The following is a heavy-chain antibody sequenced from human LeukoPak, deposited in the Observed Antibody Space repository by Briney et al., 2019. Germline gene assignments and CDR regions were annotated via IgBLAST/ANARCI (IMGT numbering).Heavy chain of an antibody. V-gene: IGHV3-9*01. CDR2: ISWNSGSI. Sequence: GRSLRLSCAASGFTFDDYAMHWVQQAPGKGLDLISGISWNSGSIGYADSVKGRFTISRDNAKNSLYLQMNSLRAEDTALYYCAKEVVPAAGDAFDIWGQGTMVTVSS. J-gene: IGHJ3*02. D-gene: IGHD2-2*01. CDR1: GFTFDDYA. CDR3: AKEVVPAAGDAFDI.